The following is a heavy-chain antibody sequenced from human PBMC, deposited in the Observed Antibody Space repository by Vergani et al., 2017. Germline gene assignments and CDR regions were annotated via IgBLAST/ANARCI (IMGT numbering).Heavy chain of an antibody. J-gene: IGHJ3*02. CDR3: GRDAFKGKPDVVDI. CDR1: GFTFTNYD. V-gene: IGHV3-30*19. CDR2: ISIDGSIT. Sequence: QVQLVESGGGVVQPGRSLRVSCAGSGFTFTNYDMHWVRQAPGKGLEWVAVISIDGSITHYGESVKGRVTITRDNSKNTLYLQMTSLRGDDTAIYYCGRDAFKGKPDVVDIWGQGTMFTVSS.